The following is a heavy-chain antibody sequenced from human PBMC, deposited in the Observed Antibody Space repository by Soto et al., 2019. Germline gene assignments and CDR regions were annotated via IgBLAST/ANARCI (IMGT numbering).Heavy chain of an antibody. D-gene: IGHD3-3*01. Sequence: EVQLLESGGGLVQPGGSLRLSCAASGFTFSSYAMSWVLQATGKGLEWVSGTGGSGGSTYYADSVKGRFTISRDNSKNTLYLQMNSLRAGDTAVYYCVKDPYDLHPFMYWGQGTLVTVSS. J-gene: IGHJ4*02. CDR1: GFTFSSYA. CDR3: VKDPYDLHPFMY. CDR2: TGGSGGST. V-gene: IGHV3-23*01.